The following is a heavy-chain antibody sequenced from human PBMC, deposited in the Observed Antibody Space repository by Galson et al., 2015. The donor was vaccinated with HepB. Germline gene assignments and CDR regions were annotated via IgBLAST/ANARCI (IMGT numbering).Heavy chain of an antibody. CDR3: ARVGSGVVTTGVFDY. J-gene: IGHJ4*02. CDR2: IYSGGST. CDR1: GFTVSSNY. D-gene: IGHD3-3*01. Sequence: SLRLSCAASGFTVSSNYMSWVRQAPGKGLEWVSVIYSGGSTYYADSVKGRFTISRDNSKNTLYLQMNSLRAEDTAVYYCARVGSGVVTTGVFDYWGQGTLVTVSS. V-gene: IGHV3-53*01.